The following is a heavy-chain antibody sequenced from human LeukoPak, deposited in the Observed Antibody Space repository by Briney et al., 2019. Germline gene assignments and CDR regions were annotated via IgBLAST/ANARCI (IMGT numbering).Heavy chain of an antibody. CDR3: ASSRALNSGSPSFDY. D-gene: IGHD1-26*01. J-gene: IGHJ4*02. CDR1: GGSISSGGYY. CDR2: IYHSGST. V-gene: IGHV4-30-2*01. Sequence: PSLTLSLTCTVSGGSISSGGYYWSWIRQPPGKGLEWIGYIYHSGSTYFNPSLKSRVTISVDRSKNQFSLKLSSVTAADTAVYYCASSRALNSGSPSFDYWGQGTLVTVSS.